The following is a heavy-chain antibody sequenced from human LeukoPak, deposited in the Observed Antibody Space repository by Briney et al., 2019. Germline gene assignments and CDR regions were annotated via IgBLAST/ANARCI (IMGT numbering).Heavy chain of an antibody. J-gene: IGHJ4*02. CDR1: GGSINSITYY. CDR2: IYYSGST. Sequence: SETLSLTCTVSGGSINSITYYWGWIRQPPGKGLEWIGSIYYSGSTYYNPSLKSRVTISVDTSKNQFSLKLSSVTAADTAVYYRGVTTVTYERFDYWGQGTLVTVSS. V-gene: IGHV4-39*01. CDR3: GVTTVTYERFDY. D-gene: IGHD4-17*01.